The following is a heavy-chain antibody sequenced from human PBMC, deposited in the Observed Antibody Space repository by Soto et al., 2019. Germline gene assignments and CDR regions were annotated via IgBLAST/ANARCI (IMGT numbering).Heavy chain of an antibody. V-gene: IGHV3-30*18. J-gene: IGHJ6*02. CDR3: AKESGGTLTCYYGMDV. CDR1: GFTFSIYG. D-gene: IGHD2-15*01. Sequence: QVQLVESGGGVVQPGRSLRLSCAASGFTFSIYGMHWVRQAPGKGLEWVAVISSDGSNKYYADSVKGRFTISRDNSRNTLYLQMNSLRAEDTAVYYCAKESGGTLTCYYGMDVWGQGTTVIVSS. CDR2: ISSDGSNK.